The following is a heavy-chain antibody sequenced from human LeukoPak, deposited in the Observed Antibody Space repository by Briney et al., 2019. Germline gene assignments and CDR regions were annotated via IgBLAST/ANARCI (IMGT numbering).Heavy chain of an antibody. CDR1: GSIFSSYA. CDR3: ARDLGASGSPRDWYYFDN. D-gene: IGHD1-26*01. CDR2: ISYDGSSK. Sequence: GGSLRLSCAASGSIFSSYAMHWVRQPPGSGLEGVAVISYDGSSKYYADSVKGRFSISRANAKNTLYLYRNSLRVEDTAIYYCARDLGASGSPRDWYYFDNWGQGTLVTVSS. V-gene: IGHV3-30-3*01. J-gene: IGHJ4*02.